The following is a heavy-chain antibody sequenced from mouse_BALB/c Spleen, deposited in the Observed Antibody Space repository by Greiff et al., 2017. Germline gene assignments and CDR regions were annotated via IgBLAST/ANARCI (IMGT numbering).Heavy chain of an antibody. CDR3: ARLYYYGSSSYWYFDV. D-gene: IGHD1-1*01. CDR2: INPYNDGT. CDR1: GYTFTSYV. J-gene: IGHJ1*01. V-gene: IGHV1-14*01. Sequence: EVHLVESGPELVKPGASVKMSCKASGYTFTSYVMHWVKQKPGQGLEWIGYINPYNDGTKYNEKFKGKATLTSDKSSSTAYMELSSLTSEDSAVYYCARLYYYGSSSYWYFDVWGAGTTVTVSS.